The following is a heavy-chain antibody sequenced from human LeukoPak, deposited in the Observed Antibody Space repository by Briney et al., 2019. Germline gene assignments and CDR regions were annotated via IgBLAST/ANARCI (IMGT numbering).Heavy chain of an antibody. V-gene: IGHV3-7*01. CDR3: ARNGYDYVWGSYRYTGQDY. CDR1: GFTFSSYA. Sequence: GGSLRLSCAASGFTFSSYAMSWVRQAPGKGLEWVANIKQDGSEKYYVDSVKGRFTISRDNAKNSLYLQMNSLRAEDTAVYYCARNGYDYVWGSYRYTGQDYWGQGTLVTVSS. CDR2: IKQDGSEK. D-gene: IGHD3-16*02. J-gene: IGHJ4*02.